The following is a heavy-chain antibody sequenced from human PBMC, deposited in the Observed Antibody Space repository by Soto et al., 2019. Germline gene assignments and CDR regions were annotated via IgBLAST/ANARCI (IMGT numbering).Heavy chain of an antibody. CDR2: IYYSGST. Sequence: PSETLSITCTVSGGSISSYYWSWIRQPPGKGLEWIGYIYYSGSTNYNPSLKSRVTISVDTSKNQFSLKLSSVTAADTAVYYCARVQGGYDSRGTYYYYYGMDVWGQGTTVTVSS. CDR3: ARVQGGYDSRGTYYYYYGMDV. D-gene: IGHD5-12*01. CDR1: GGSISSYY. V-gene: IGHV4-59*01. J-gene: IGHJ6*02.